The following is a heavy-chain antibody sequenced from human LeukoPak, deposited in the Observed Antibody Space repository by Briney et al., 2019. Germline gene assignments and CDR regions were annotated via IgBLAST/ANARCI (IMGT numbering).Heavy chain of an antibody. V-gene: IGHV1-69*13. CDR2: IIPIFGTA. CDR3: ARDTAQSDYDDSPSDY. Sequence: GASVKVSCKASGGTFSSYAISWVRQAPGQGLEWMGGIIPIFGTANYAQKFQGRVTITADESTSTAYMELSSLRSEDTAVYYCARDTAQSDYDDSPSDYWGQGTLVTVSS. D-gene: IGHD3-22*01. CDR1: GGTFSSYA. J-gene: IGHJ4*02.